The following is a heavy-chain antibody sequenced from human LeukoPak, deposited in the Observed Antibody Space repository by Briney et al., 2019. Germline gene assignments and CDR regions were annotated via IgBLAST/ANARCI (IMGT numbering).Heavy chain of an antibody. D-gene: IGHD1-7*01. J-gene: IGHJ3*02. CDR3: ARAGLAGTRAFDI. CDR1: GFTFSSYA. Sequence: GGSLRLSCAASGFTFSSYAMSWVRQAPGKGLEWVSAISGSGGSTYYADSVKGRFTIPRDNAKNSLYLQMNSVRAEDTALYYCARAGLAGTRAFDIWGQGTLVTVSS. V-gene: IGHV3-23*01. CDR2: ISGSGGST.